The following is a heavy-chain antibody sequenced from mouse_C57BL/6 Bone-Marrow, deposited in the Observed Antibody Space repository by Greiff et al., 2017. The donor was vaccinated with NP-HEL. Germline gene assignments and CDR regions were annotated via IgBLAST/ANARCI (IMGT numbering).Heavy chain of an antibody. V-gene: IGHV1-81*01. CDR3: ATTAWFAY. CDR2: IYPRSGNT. Sequence: VQLQQSGAELARPGASVKLSCKASGYTFTSYGISWVKQRTGQGLEWIGEIYPRSGNTYYNEKVKGKATLTADKSSSTAYMELRSLTSEDSAVYFCATTAWFAYWGQGTLVTVSA. J-gene: IGHJ3*01. D-gene: IGHD1-1*01. CDR1: GYTFTSYG.